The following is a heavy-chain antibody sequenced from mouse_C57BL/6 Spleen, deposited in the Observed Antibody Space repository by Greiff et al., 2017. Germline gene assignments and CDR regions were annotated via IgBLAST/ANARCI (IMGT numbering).Heavy chain of an antibody. V-gene: IGHV1-58*01. CDR2: IYIGNGYT. J-gene: IGHJ3*01. CDR3: ERSADYDRFAY. Sequence: VQLQQSGAELVRPGSSVKMSCKTSGYTFTSYGINWVKQRPGQGLEWIGYIYIGNGYTAYNEKFKGKATLTADTSSRPAYIQLSSLTSEDSASYFFERSADYDRFAYWGKGTLVTVAA. CDR1: GYTFTSYG. D-gene: IGHD2-4*01.